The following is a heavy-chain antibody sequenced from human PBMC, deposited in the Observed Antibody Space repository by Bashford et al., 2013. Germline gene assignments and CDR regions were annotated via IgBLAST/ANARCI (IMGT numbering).Heavy chain of an antibody. CDR1: GYTFTGYY. Sequence: ASVKVSCKASGYTFTGYYMHWVRQAPGQGLEWMGWINPNSGGTNYAQKFQGRVTMTRDTSISTAYMELSRLRSDDTAVYYCARALPIWNWFDPWGQGTLVTVSS. J-gene: IGHJ5*02. D-gene: IGHD3-16*01. CDR3: ARALPIWNWFDP. CDR2: INPNSGGT. V-gene: IGHV1-2*02.